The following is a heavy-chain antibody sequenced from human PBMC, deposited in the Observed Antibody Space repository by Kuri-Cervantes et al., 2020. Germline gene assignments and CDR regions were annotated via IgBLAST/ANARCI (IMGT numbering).Heavy chain of an antibody. CDR3: ARVAAAAGIGGMDV. J-gene: IGHJ6*02. Sequence: ASVKVSCKASGYTFTGYYMRWVRQAPGQGLEWMGWINPNSGGTNYAQKFQGRVTMTRDTSISTAYMELSRLRSDDTAVYYCARVAAAAGIGGMDVWGQGTTGTVSS. CDR1: GYTFTGYY. V-gene: IGHV1-2*02. CDR2: INPNSGGT. D-gene: IGHD6-13*01.